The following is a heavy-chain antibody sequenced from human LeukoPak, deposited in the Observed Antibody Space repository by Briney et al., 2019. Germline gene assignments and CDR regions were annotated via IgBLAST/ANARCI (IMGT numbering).Heavy chain of an antibody. CDR1: GGSDSISSFY. J-gene: IGHJ5*02. V-gene: IGHV4-59*08. Sequence: SETLSLTCTVSGGSDSISSFYWSWIRQPPGKGLEWIGYIYSSGSTNYNPSLKSRVTISVDTSKNQVSLKLNSVTAADMAVYYCARQGSASGWTFDPWGQGTLVTVSS. D-gene: IGHD6-19*01. CDR3: ARQGSASGWTFDP. CDR2: IYSSGST.